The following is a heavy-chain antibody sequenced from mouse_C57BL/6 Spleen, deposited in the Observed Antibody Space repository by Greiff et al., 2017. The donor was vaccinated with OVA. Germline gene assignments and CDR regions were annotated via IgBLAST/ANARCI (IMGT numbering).Heavy chain of an antibody. CDR2: IDPETGGT. CDR3: TRDYYGSRPPYAMDY. Sequence: VQLQHSGAELVRPGASVTLSCKASGYTFTDYEMHWVKQTPVHGLEWIGAIDPETGGTAYNQKFKGKAILTADKSSSTAYMELRSLTSEDSAVYYCTRDYYGSRPPYAMDYWGQGTSVTVSS. V-gene: IGHV1-15*01. J-gene: IGHJ4*01. CDR1: GYTFTDYE. D-gene: IGHD1-1*01.